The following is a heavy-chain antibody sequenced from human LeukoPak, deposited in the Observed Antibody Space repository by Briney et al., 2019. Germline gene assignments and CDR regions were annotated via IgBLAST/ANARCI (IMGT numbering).Heavy chain of an antibody. CDR2: MNPNSGNT. Sequence: ASVKVSCKASGYIFTSYDINWVRQATGQGLEWMGWMNPNSGNTGYAQKFQGRVTMTRNTSISTAYMELSSLRSEDTAVYYCARAGTRSPSRYYYMDVWGKGTTVTVSS. V-gene: IGHV1-8*02. CDR3: ARAGTRSPSRYYYMDV. J-gene: IGHJ6*03. CDR1: GYIFTSYD. D-gene: IGHD1-26*01.